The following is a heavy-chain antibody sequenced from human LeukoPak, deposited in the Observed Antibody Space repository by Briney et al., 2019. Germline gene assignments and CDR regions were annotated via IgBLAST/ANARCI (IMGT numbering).Heavy chain of an antibody. Sequence: GGSLRLSCAASGITVSNNYMSWVRQAPGKGLEWVSVIYSGGSTYYADSVKGRFTISRDNSKNTLYLQMNSLRAEDTAVYYCARESTEQWLVRGGFDYWGQGTLVTVSS. J-gene: IGHJ4*02. V-gene: IGHV3-53*01. CDR1: GITVSNNY. CDR2: IYSGGST. D-gene: IGHD6-19*01. CDR3: ARESTEQWLVRGGFDY.